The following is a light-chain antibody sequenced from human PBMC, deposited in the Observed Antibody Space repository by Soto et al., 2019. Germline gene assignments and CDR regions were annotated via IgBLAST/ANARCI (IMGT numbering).Light chain of an antibody. CDR1: QSISSW. CDR2: KAS. CDR3: QQYNTYPHT. J-gene: IGKJ2*01. Sequence: DIQLTQSPSTLSPSVGDRVTITCRASQSISSWLAWYQQKPGKAPKLLIYKASSLQSGVPSRFSGSGSGTDFTLTTSSLQPDDFATYYCQQYNTYPHTFGQGTQLEI. V-gene: IGKV1-5*03.